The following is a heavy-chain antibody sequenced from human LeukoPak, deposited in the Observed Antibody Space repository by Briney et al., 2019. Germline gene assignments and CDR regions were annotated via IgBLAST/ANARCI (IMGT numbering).Heavy chain of an antibody. Sequence: PGGSLRLSCAASGFTFSSYSMNWVRQAPGKGLEWVSSISSSSSYIYYADSVKGRFTISRDNAKNSLYLQMNSLRDEDTAVYYCAVNDFWSGYQKHDYWGQGTLVTVSS. CDR3: AVNDFWSGYQKHDY. CDR2: ISSSSSYI. J-gene: IGHJ4*02. V-gene: IGHV3-21*01. CDR1: GFTFSSYS. D-gene: IGHD3-3*01.